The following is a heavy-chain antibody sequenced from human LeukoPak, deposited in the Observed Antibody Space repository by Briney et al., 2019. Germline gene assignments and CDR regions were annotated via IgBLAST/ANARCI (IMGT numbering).Heavy chain of an antibody. CDR3: ARQGHYDFWSGYDY. Sequence: PSETLSLTCTVSGGSISSYYWSWIRQPPGKGLEWIGYIYYSGSTNYNPSLKSRVTISVDTSKNQFSLKLSSVTAADTAVYYCARQGHYDFWSGYDYWGQGTLVTVSS. CDR2: IYYSGST. CDR1: GGSISSYY. V-gene: IGHV4-59*08. D-gene: IGHD3-3*01. J-gene: IGHJ4*02.